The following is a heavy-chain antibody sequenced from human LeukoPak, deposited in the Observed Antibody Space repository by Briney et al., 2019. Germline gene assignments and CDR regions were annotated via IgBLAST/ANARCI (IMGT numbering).Heavy chain of an antibody. J-gene: IGHJ4*02. CDR3: ARDQGDYFDY. Sequence: GGSLRLSWAAAGFTFSSYAMSWIRQAPGKGMEWVANIKQDGSEKYYVDSVKGRFTISRDNAKNSLYLQMNSLRAEDTAVYYCARDQGDYFDYWGQGTLVTVSS. CDR1: GFTFSSYA. CDR2: IKQDGSEK. V-gene: IGHV3-7*01.